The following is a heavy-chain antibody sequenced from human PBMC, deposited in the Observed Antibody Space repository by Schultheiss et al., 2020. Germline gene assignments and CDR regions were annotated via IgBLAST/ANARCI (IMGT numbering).Heavy chain of an antibody. CDR2: ITSGGDTK. D-gene: IGHD2-21*01. CDR3: ARDCRYCGGPRTIYYYYGMDV. V-gene: IGHV3-48*02. Sequence: GGSLRLSCATSGFTFSSYSMNWVRQAPGKGLEWVSYITSGGDTKWYADSVKGRFTISRDNGKNSLYLQMDSLRDEDAAVYYCARDCRYCGGPRTIYYYYGMDVWGQGTTVTVS. J-gene: IGHJ6*02. CDR1: GFTFSSYS.